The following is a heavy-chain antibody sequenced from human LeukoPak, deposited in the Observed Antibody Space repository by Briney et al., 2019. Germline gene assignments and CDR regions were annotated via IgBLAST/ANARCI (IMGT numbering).Heavy chain of an antibody. J-gene: IGHJ4*02. D-gene: IGHD1-1*01. CDR2: ISSSSSYI. Sequence: PGGSLRLSCAASGFTFSNAWMNWVRQAPGKGLEWVSSISSSSSYIYYADSVKGRFTISRDNAKNTLYLQMNSLRAEDTAVYFCASGELDSLYYFDYWGQGTLVTVSS. CDR1: GFTFSNAW. CDR3: ASGELDSLYYFDY. V-gene: IGHV3-21*01.